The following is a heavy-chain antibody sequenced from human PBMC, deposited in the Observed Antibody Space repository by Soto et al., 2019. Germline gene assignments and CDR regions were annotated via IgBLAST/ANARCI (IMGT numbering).Heavy chain of an antibody. CDR2: IFESGAT. CDR3: TTFHAGELNN. D-gene: IGHD1-7*01. V-gene: IGHV4-4*02. CDR1: GCSISSSSW. Sequence: QVQLQESGPGLVKPSGTLSLTCAVSGCSISSSSWWTLVRQTPGKGLEWIGEIFESGATNYNPSLKSRLTMSVDKSKNQFSLNLSSLTAADTVVYVCTTFHAGELNNWGHGTLVPVSS. J-gene: IGHJ4*01.